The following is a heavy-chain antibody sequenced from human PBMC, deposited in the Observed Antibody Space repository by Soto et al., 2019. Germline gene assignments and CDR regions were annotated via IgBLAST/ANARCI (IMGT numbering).Heavy chain of an antibody. CDR1: GFTFSNAW. V-gene: IGHV3-15*01. CDR3: TKNAQIAGGGTGGGDY. CDR2: IKSKTDGGTT. Sequence: EVQLVESGGGLVKPGGSLRLSCAASGFTFSNAWMSWVRQAPGKGLEWVGRIKSKTDGGTTDYAAPVKGRFTISRDDSKNTLYLKMKSLKTGDKAVYYCTKNAQIAGGGTGGGDYWGQGTLVTVSS. D-gene: IGHD6-19*01. J-gene: IGHJ4*02.